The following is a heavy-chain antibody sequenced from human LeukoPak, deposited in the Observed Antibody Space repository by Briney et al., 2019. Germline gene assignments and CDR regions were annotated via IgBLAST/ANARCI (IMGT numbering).Heavy chain of an antibody. Sequence: GGSLRLSCAASGFTVSSNYMSWVRQAPGKGLEWVSVIYSGGSTYYADSVKGRFTISRDNSKNTLYLQMNSLRAEDTAVYYCARDEYGDYYFDYWGQGTLVTVSS. D-gene: IGHD4-17*01. V-gene: IGHV3-66*02. CDR1: GFTVSSNY. CDR2: IYSGGST. CDR3: ARDEYGDYYFDY. J-gene: IGHJ4*02.